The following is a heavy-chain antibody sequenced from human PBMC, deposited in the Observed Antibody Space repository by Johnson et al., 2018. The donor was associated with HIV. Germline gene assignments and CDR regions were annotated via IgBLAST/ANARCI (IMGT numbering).Heavy chain of an antibody. CDR2: ISGGST. J-gene: IGHJ3*02. D-gene: IGHD1-7*01. CDR1: GFTVSSNE. Sequence: EKLVESGGGLVQPGGSLRLSCAASGFTVSSNEMSWVRQAPGKGLEWVSSISGGSTYYADSRQGRFTISRDNSKNTLYLQMNSLRAEDTAVYYCARDRAWNYEGAFDIWGQGTMVTVSS. V-gene: IGHV3-38*03. CDR3: ARDRAWNYEGAFDI.